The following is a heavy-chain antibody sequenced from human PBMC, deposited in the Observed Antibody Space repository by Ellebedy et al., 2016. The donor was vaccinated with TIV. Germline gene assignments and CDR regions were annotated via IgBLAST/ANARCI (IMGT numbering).Heavy chain of an antibody. CDR3: AREHGEKFGHGHDS. Sequence: MPSETLSLTCTVSGDSISGSSYYWAWIRQPPGKGLEWIGGIRDGGKTFYNPSLRSRVTISIDTSKNQFSLQLSSVTAADTAVYYCAREHGEKFGHGHDSWGQGALVTVSS. V-gene: IGHV4-39*07. J-gene: IGHJ4*02. CDR2: IRDGGKT. CDR1: GDSISGSSYY. D-gene: IGHD3-16*01.